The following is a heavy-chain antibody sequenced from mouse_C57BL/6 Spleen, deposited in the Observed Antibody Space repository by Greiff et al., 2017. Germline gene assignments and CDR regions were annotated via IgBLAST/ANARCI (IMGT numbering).Heavy chain of an antibody. V-gene: IGHV1-76*01. CDR1: GYTFTDYY. Sequence: QVQLQQSGAELVRPGASVKLSCKASGYTFTDYYINWVKQRPGQGLEWIARIYPGSGNTYYNEKFKGKATLTAEKSSSTAYMQLSSLTSEDSAVYFCARGGTTGIDYWGQGTTLTVSS. CDR3: ARGGTTGIDY. J-gene: IGHJ2*01. CDR2: IYPGSGNT. D-gene: IGHD1-1*01.